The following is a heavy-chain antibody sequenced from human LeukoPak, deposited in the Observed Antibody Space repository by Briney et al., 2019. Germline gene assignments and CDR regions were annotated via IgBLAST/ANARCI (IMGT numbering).Heavy chain of an antibody. V-gene: IGHV4-59*12. CDR1: GFTFTSFAM. D-gene: IGHD6-19*01. J-gene: IGHJ4*02. Sequence: GTLRLSCAASGFTFTSFAMSWVRQAPGKGLEWIGNIFYSGSTYYSPSLKSRVTISLDTSRNQFSLKLNSVTAADTAVYFCARERVTSGPPGVYWGQGTLVTVSS. CDR3: ARERVTSGPPGVY. CDR2: IFYSGST.